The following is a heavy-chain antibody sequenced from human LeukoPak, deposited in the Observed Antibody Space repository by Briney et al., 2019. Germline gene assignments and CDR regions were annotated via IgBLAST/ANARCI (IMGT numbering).Heavy chain of an antibody. CDR1: GYSFTGYY. CDR2: INPDSGGI. V-gene: IGHV1-2*02. D-gene: IGHD6-19*01. CDR3: ARVAGTGYFDY. Sequence: ASVKVSCKGSGYSFTGYYIHWVRQAPGQGLEWMGWINPDSGGIVYAQKFQGRVTVTKDTSTSTAYMELSRLTSDDTAVYYCARVAGTGYFDYWGQGTPDTVSS. J-gene: IGHJ4*02.